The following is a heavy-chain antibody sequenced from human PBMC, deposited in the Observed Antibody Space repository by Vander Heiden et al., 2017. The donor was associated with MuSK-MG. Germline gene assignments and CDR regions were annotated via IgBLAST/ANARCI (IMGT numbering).Heavy chain of an antibody. J-gene: IGHJ4*02. D-gene: IGHD5-18*01. V-gene: IGHV4-61*02. Sequence: QVQLQESGPGLVKPSQTLSLTCTVSGGYISSGSHYWSWIRQPAGKGLEWIGRIYTTGSTSYNPSLKSRVTMSVDTSKNQFSLKLSSVTAADTAMYYCARDLYSYGYGYFDYWGQGTLVTVSS. CDR2: IYTTGST. CDR3: ARDLYSYGYGYFDY. CDR1: GGYISSGSHY.